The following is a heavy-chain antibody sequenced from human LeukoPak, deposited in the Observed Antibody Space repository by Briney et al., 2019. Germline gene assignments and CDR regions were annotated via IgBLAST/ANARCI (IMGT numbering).Heavy chain of an antibody. V-gene: IGHV3-7*03. CDR2: IRQDGREE. CDR3: ARGGSDSGY. Sequence: GGSLRLSCAAAGFTFNSYWMTWVRQAPGKGLEWVTNIRQDGREEHYVDSVQGRFIISRDNAKNSLYLQMNSLRVEDTAVYFCARGGSDSGYWGQGILVTVSS. D-gene: IGHD5-12*01. CDR1: GFTFNSYW. J-gene: IGHJ4*02.